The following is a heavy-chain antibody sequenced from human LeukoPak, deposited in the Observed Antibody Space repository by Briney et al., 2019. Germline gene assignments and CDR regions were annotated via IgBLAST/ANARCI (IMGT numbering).Heavy chain of an antibody. Sequence: GGSLRLSCAASGFTFSSYAMHWVRQAPGKGLEWVAVISYDGSNKYYADSVKGRFTISRDNSKNTLYVQMNSLRAEDTAVYYCAKDSKFGVLNFDYWGQGTLVTVSS. CDR2: ISYDGSNK. CDR1: GFTFSSYA. D-gene: IGHD3-10*01. CDR3: AKDSKFGVLNFDY. J-gene: IGHJ4*02. V-gene: IGHV3-30*04.